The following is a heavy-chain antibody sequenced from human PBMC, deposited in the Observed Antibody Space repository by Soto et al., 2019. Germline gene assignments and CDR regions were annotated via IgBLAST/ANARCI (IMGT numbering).Heavy chain of an antibody. CDR1: GGTFSSYA. D-gene: IGHD1-7*01. J-gene: IGHJ6*02. CDR3: ARGTGITGTTYYYYYGMDV. Sequence: SVKVSCKASGGTFSSYAISWVRQAPGQGLEWMGGIIPIFGTANYAQKFQGRVTITADESTSTAYMELSSLRSEDTAVYYCARGTGITGTTYYYYYGMDVRGQGTTVTVSS. CDR2: IIPIFGTA. V-gene: IGHV1-69*13.